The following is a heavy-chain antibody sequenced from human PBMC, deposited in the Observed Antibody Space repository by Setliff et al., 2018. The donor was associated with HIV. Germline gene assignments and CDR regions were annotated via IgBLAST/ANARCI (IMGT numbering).Heavy chain of an antibody. CDR3: ARGPAEWQIVVVPAAHWYFAL. V-gene: IGHV4-34*01. CDR2: INHSGST. CDR1: GGSFSGYY. J-gene: IGHJ2*01. D-gene: IGHD2-2*01. Sequence: SLTCAVYGGSFSGYYWNWIRQSPGKGLEWIGEINHSGSTNYNPSLKSRITISVDTSKKQFSLKLNSVTAADTAVYYCARGPAEWQIVVVPAAHWYFALWGRGTLVTVSS.